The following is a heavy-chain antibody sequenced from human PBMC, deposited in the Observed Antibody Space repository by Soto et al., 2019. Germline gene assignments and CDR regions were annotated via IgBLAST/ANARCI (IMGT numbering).Heavy chain of an antibody. D-gene: IGHD3-3*01. CDR1: GFTFISYA. CDR3: AKKEWLLYYFDY. J-gene: IGHJ4*02. Sequence: GGSLRLSCAASGFTFISYAMSWVRQAPGKGLEWVSAISGSGGSTYYADSVKGRFTISRDNSKNTLYLQMNSLRAEDTAVYYCAKKEWLLYYFDYWGQGTLVTVSS. V-gene: IGHV3-23*01. CDR2: ISGSGGST.